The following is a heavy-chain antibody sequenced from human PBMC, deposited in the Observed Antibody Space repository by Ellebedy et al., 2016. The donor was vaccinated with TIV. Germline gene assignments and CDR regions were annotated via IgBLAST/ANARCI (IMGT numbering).Heavy chain of an antibody. CDR2: IYYSGST. D-gene: IGHD6-19*01. V-gene: IGHV4-39*07. J-gene: IGHJ4*02. Sequence: SETLSLXXTVSGGSISSSSYYWGWIRQPPGKGLEWIGSIYYSGSTYYNPSLKSRVTISVDTSKNQFSLKLSSVTAADTAVYYCARDRTAVAGPFDYWGQGTLVTVSS. CDR3: ARDRTAVAGPFDY. CDR1: GGSISSSSYY.